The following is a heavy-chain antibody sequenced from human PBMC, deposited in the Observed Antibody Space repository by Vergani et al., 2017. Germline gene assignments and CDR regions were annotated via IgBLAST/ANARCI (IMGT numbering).Heavy chain of an antibody. J-gene: IGHJ6*03. CDR3: AGGQWDSSSWYGDRGGYMDV. Sequence: QVQLVQSGAEVKKPGASVKVSCKASGYTFTSYDINWVRQATGQGLEWMGWMNPNSGNTGYAQKFQGRVTMTRNTTISTAYMELSSLRSEDTAVYYCAGGQWDSSSWYGDRGGYMDVWGKGTTVTVSS. D-gene: IGHD6-13*01. V-gene: IGHV1-8*01. CDR2: MNPNSGNT. CDR1: GYTFTSYD.